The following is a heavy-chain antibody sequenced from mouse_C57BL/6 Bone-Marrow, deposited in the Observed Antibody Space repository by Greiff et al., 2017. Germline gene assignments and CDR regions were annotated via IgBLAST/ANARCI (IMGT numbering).Heavy chain of an antibody. CDR2: IDPEDGET. Sequence: VQLQHSGAELVKPGASVKLSCTASGFNIKDYYIHWVKQRTEQGLEWIGRIDPEDGETKYAPKFQDKATIPADTSSNTAYLQLSSLTSEDTAVYYCTRSLIYYGTNYWGQGTTLTVSS. V-gene: IGHV14-2*01. CDR3: TRSLIYYGTNY. CDR1: GFNIKDYY. D-gene: IGHD1-1*01. J-gene: IGHJ2*01.